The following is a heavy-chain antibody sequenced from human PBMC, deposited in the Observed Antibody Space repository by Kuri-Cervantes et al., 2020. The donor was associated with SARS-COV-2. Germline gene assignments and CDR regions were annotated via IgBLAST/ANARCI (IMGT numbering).Heavy chain of an antibody. CDR2: IYYSGST. J-gene: IGHJ4*02. V-gene: IGHV4-31*02. Sequence: SCTVSGGSISSGGYYWSWLRQHPGKGLEWIGYIYYSGSTYYNPSLKSRVTISVDTSKNQFSLKLSSVTAADTAVYYCARERGGQWLVRLGYFDYWGQGTLVTVSS. CDR3: ARERGGQWLVRLGYFDY. CDR1: GGSISSGGYY. D-gene: IGHD6-19*01.